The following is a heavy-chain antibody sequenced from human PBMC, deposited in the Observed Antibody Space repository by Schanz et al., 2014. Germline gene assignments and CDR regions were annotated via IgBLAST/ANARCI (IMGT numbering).Heavy chain of an antibody. Sequence: QVHLVQSASELKNPGASVKVSCKTSGYSFSTYAMNWVRQAPGQGLEWMGWINTKTGNPTYAQGFTGRFVFSLDTSVSTTHLQITNLKADDTAVYYCARGYCAKTSCAIFDYWGQGTLVTVSS. V-gene: IGHV7-4-1*02. CDR3: ARGYCAKTSCAIFDY. CDR1: GYSFSTYA. CDR2: INTKTGNP. D-gene: IGHD2-2*01. J-gene: IGHJ4*02.